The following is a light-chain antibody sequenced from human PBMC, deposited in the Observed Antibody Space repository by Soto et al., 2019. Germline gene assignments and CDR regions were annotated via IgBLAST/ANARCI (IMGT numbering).Light chain of an antibody. Sequence: EIVLTQSPATLSLSPGERATLSCRASQSVAYTYLAWFQQKPGQAPRLLIYGASNRATGIPDRFSGSGSGTDFTRTISRLEPEDFALYYCEQYGTSPFTFGPGTKVDIK. V-gene: IGKV3-20*01. CDR1: QSVAYTY. J-gene: IGKJ3*01. CDR3: EQYGTSPFT. CDR2: GAS.